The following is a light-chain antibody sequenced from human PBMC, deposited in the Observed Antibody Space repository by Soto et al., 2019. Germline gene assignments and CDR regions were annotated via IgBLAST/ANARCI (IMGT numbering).Light chain of an antibody. V-gene: IGKV1-5*03. CDR1: QSISSW. Sequence: DIQMIQSPSTLSASVGDRVTITCRASQSISSWLAWYPQKPGKAPKLLIYKASSLESGAPSRFSGSGSGTEFTLTISSLQPDDFATYYCEQYNSYPWTFGKGTKVEVK. CDR3: EQYNSYPWT. CDR2: KAS. J-gene: IGKJ1*01.